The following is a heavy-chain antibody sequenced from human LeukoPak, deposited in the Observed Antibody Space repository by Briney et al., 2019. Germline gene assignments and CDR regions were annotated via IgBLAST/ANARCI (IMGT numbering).Heavy chain of an antibody. CDR1: GFTFADYA. CDR3: AKAGGGYNYGYSDY. Sequence: GGSLRLSCAASGFTFADYAMHWVQQAPGKGLDWVSGISWNSGSIGYADSVKGRFTISRDNAKNSLYLQMNSVRAEDTALYYCAKAGGGYNYGYSDYWGQGTLVTVSS. CDR2: ISWNSGSI. D-gene: IGHD5-24*01. J-gene: IGHJ4*02. V-gene: IGHV3-9*01.